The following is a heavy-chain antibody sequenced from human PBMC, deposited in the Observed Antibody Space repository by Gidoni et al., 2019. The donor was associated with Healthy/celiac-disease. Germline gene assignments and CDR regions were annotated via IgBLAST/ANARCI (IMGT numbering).Heavy chain of an antibody. Sequence: QVQLQESGPGLVKPSETLSLTCTVSGYSISSGYYWGWIRQPPGKGLEWIGSIYHSGSTYYNPSLKSRVTISVETSKNQFSLKLSSVTAADTAVYYCARGGRGLPGYYYYMDVWGKGTTVTVSS. J-gene: IGHJ6*03. CDR2: IYHSGST. CDR3: ARGGRGLPGYYYYMDV. V-gene: IGHV4-38-2*02. CDR1: GYSISSGYY.